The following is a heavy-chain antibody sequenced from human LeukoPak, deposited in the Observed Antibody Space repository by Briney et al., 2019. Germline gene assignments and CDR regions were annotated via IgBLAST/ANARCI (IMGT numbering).Heavy chain of an antibody. Sequence: GSLRLSCAASGFGFSSYAMSWVRQAPGKGLEWVSSISGSGDNTYYAESVKGRFTISRDNSKNTLFLQMNSLRAEDTAVFYCAKRSGYTTGWFFDFWGQGTLVTVSS. CDR2: ISGSGDNT. D-gene: IGHD6-19*01. V-gene: IGHV3-23*01. CDR1: GFGFSSYA. CDR3: AKRSGYTTGWFFDF. J-gene: IGHJ4*02.